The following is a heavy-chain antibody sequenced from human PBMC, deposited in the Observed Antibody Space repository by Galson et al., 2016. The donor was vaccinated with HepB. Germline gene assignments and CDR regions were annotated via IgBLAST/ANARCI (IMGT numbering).Heavy chain of an antibody. CDR3: AKRSGTSYGYFDG. D-gene: IGHD3-9*01. CDR2: ITGSGGYT. J-gene: IGHJ4*02. V-gene: IGHV3-23*01. Sequence: SLRLSCAASGFTFSSYAMGWVRQAPGKGLEWVSAITGSGGYTDYADSVKGRFTISSDNSKNILYLQMKSLSAEDTGVYYVAKRSGTSYGYFDGWGQGTLVSVSS. CDR1: GFTFSSYA.